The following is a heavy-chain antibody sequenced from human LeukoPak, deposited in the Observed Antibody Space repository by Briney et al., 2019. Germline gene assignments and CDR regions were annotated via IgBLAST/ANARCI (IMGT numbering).Heavy chain of an antibody. V-gene: IGHV4-31*03. CDR1: GGSISSGGYY. CDR2: IYYSGST. Sequence: SETLSLTCTVSGGSISSGGYYWSWIRQHPGKGLEWIGYIYYSGSTYYNPSLKSRVTISVDTSKNQFSLKLSSVTAADTAVYYCARDAYCGGDCWNWFDPWGQGTLVTVSS. J-gene: IGHJ5*02. D-gene: IGHD2-21*02. CDR3: ARDAYCGGDCWNWFDP.